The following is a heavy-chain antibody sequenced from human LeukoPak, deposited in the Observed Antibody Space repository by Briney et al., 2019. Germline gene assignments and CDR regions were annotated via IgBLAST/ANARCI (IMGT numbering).Heavy chain of an antibody. CDR3: ARRKFYGDVVFDY. Sequence: GGSLRLSCAASGFTFNNYWMSWVRQAPGKGLEWVANIKQDGSEKYYVDSVKGRFTISRDNAKNSLYLQMNSLRAEDTAVYYCARRKFYGDVVFDYWGQGTLVTVSS. D-gene: IGHD2-21*01. V-gene: IGHV3-7*01. J-gene: IGHJ4*02. CDR2: IKQDGSEK. CDR1: GFTFNNYW.